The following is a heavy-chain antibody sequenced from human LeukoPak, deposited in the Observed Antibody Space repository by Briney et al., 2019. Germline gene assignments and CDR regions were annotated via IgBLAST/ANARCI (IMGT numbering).Heavy chain of an antibody. Sequence: GGSLRLSCAASGFTFSSYGMNWVRQAPGKGLEWVSGISGSGGTTYYADSVKGRFTISRDNSKNSLSLQVSSLRAEDTAVYFCATEKDLLLDSWGQGTPVTVSS. V-gene: IGHV3-23*01. J-gene: IGHJ5*01. CDR2: ISGSGGTT. D-gene: IGHD1-26*01. CDR3: ATEKDLLLDS. CDR1: GFTFSSYG.